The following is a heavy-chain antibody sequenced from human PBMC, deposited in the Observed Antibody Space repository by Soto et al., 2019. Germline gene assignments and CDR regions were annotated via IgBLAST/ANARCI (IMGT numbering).Heavy chain of an antibody. V-gene: IGHV4-30-4*01. Sequence: QVQLQESGPGLVKPSQTLSLTCSVSGDYIHVGGYYWTWIRQRPGKGLEWMGYIYYTGKTYYNPYLESRLTMSVDRSKNQFYLRLTSVTAADTAVYFCGRDLTSNANCIDPWGQGTLVTVSS. CDR1: GDYIHVGGYY. CDR3: GRDLTSNANCIDP. CDR2: IYYTGKT. J-gene: IGHJ5*02. D-gene: IGHD2-2*01.